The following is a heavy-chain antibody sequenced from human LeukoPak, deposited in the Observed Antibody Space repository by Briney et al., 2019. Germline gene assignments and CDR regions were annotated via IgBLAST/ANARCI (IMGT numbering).Heavy chain of an antibody. CDR2: IYSGGST. V-gene: IGHV3-53*01. J-gene: IGHJ6*02. Sequence: TGGSLRLSCAASGFTVSSNYMSRVRQAPGKGLEWVSVIYSGGSTYYADSVKGRFTISRDNSKNTLYLQMNSLRAEDTAVYYCARGLDFWSGYTYYYYGMDVWGQGTTVTVSS. CDR3: ARGLDFWSGYTYYYYGMDV. D-gene: IGHD3-3*01. CDR1: GFTVSSNY.